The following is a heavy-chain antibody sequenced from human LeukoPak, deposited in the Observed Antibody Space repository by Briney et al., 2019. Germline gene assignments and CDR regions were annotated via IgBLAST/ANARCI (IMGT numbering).Heavy chain of an antibody. CDR3: ARKPWALDY. Sequence: GGSLRLSCAASGFTFSSYSMSWVRQAPGKGLEWVANIKQDGSEKYYVDSVKGRFTISRDNAKNSLYLQMNSLRAEDTAVYYCARKPWALDYWGQGTLVTVSS. D-gene: IGHD1-26*01. J-gene: IGHJ4*02. CDR2: IKQDGSEK. CDR1: GFTFSSYS. V-gene: IGHV3-7*01.